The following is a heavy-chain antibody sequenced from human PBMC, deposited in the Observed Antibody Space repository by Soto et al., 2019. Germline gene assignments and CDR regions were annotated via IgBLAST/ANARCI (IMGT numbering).Heavy chain of an antibody. CDR2: IINSGGST. CDR3: AKDYRDFDY. D-gene: IGHD4-4*01. Sequence: PGGSLRLSCAASGFTFSNYAMNWVRQAPGKGLEWVSAIINSGGSTYYADSVKGRFTISRDNSKNTLYLQMNSLRAEDTAVYYCAKDYRDFDYWGQGTLVTVSS. J-gene: IGHJ4*02. CDR1: GFTFSNYA. V-gene: IGHV3-23*01.